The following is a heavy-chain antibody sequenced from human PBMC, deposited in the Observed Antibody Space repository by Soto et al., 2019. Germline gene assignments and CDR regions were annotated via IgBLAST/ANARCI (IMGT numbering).Heavy chain of an antibody. Sequence: PSQTLSRTCXISGDSVSSNNAAWNWIRQSPSRGLEWLGRTYYRSKWYNDYAVSVKSRIIINPDTSKNQFSLQVNSVTFEDTAVYYCARAAPPYWGNFDYWGQGILVTVSS. CDR3: ARAAPPYWGNFDY. CDR1: GDSVSSNNAA. V-gene: IGHV6-1*01. J-gene: IGHJ4*02. CDR2: TYYRSKWYN. D-gene: IGHD7-27*01.